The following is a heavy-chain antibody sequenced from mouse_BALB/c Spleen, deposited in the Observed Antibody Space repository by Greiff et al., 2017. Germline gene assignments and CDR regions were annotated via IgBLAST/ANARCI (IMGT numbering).Heavy chain of an antibody. CDR3: ARKELWDHAMDY. V-gene: IGHV1-77*01. J-gene: IGHJ4*01. Sequence: QVQLQQSGAELARPGASVKLSCKASGYTFTDYYINWVKQRTGQGLEWIGEIYPGSGNTYYNEKFKGKATLTADKSSSTAYMQLSSLTSEDSAVYFCARKELWDHAMDYWGQGTSVTVSS. D-gene: IGHD1-1*02. CDR2: IYPGSGNT. CDR1: GYTFTDYY.